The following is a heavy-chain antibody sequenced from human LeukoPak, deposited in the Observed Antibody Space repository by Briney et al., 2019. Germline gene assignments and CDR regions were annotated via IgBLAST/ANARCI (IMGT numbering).Heavy chain of an antibody. D-gene: IGHD3-10*01. Sequence: QSGGSLRLSCAASDFTLSSCWVHWVRQAPGKGLVWVSHITIDGSTTSYADSVKGRFTISRDDAENTLYLQMNSLRAEDTAVYYCARSSHFGSGSYAFDIWGQGTMVTVSS. CDR2: ITIDGSTT. CDR3: ARSSHFGSGSYAFDI. J-gene: IGHJ3*02. CDR1: DFTLSSCW. V-gene: IGHV3-74*01.